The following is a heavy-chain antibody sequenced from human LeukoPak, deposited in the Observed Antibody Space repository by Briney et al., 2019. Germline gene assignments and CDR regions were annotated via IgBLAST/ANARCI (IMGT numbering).Heavy chain of an antibody. CDR1: GYTFTSYY. V-gene: IGHV1-46*01. D-gene: IGHD3-10*01. CDR3: ATARQLLWFGN. J-gene: IGHJ5*02. CDR2: INPSGGST. Sequence: ASVKVSCKASGYTFTSYYMHWVRQAPGQGLEWMGIINPSGGSTSYAQKFQGRVTMTEDTSTDTAYMELSSLRSEDTAVYYCATARQLLWFGNWGQGTLVTVSS.